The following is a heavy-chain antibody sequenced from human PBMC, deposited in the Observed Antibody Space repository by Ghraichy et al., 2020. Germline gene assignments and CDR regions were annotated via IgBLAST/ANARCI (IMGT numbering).Heavy chain of an antibody. D-gene: IGHD6-13*01. J-gene: IGHJ4*02. CDR1: GFTFSSYS. V-gene: IGHV3-21*01. CDR2: ISSSSSYI. CDR3: ARDSIAAAVTYFDY. Sequence: GGSLRLSCAASGFTFSSYSMNWVRQAPGKGLEWVSSISSSSSYIYYADSVKGRFTISRDNAKNSLYLQMNSLRAEDTAVYYCARDSIAAAVTYFDYWGQGTLVTVSS.